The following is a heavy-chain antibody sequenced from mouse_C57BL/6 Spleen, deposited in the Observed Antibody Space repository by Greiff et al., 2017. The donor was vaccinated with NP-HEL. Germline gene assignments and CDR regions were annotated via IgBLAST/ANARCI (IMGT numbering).Heavy chain of an antibody. D-gene: IGHD2-10*01. CDR1: GYTFTSYG. CDR2: IYPRSGNT. Sequence: VHLVESGAELARPGASVKLSCKASGYTFTSYGISWVKQRTGQGLEWIGEIYPRSGNTYYNEKFKGKATLTADKSSSTAYMELRSLTSEDSAVYFCARSYYGNSIDYWGQGTTLTVSS. V-gene: IGHV1-81*01. J-gene: IGHJ2*01. CDR3: ARSYYGNSIDY.